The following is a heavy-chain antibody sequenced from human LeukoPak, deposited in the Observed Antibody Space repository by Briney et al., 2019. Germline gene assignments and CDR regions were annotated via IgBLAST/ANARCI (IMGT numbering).Heavy chain of an antibody. Sequence: GGTLRLSCAASGFTFSSYSMNWVRQAPGKGLEWVSSISSSSSYIYYSDSVKGRFTISRDNAKNSLYLQMNSLRAEDTAVYYCARDPPRYDSSGYSHFDYWGQGTLVTVSS. D-gene: IGHD3-22*01. J-gene: IGHJ4*02. CDR2: ISSSSSYI. CDR1: GFTFSSYS. CDR3: ARDPPRYDSSGYSHFDY. V-gene: IGHV3-21*01.